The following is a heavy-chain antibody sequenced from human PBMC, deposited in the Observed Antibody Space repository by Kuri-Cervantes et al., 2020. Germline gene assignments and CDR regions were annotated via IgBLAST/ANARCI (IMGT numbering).Heavy chain of an antibody. J-gene: IGHJ6*02. CDR1: GGSFSGYH. V-gene: IGHV4-34*01. CDR2: INHSGST. Sequence: SETLSLTCAVYGGSFSGYHWSWIRRPPGKGLEWIGEINHSGSTNYNPSLKSRVTISVDTSKNQFSLKLSSVTAADTAVYYCARVGMYYDILTGSLNYGMDVWGQGTTVTVSS. D-gene: IGHD3-9*01. CDR3: ARVGMYYDILTGSLNYGMDV.